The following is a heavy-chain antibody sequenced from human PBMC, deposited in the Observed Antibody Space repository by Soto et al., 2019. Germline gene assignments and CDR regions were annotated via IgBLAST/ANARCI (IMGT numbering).Heavy chain of an antibody. CDR1: GYSVSSNSAA. J-gene: IGHJ5*02. CDR3: ARDRQYYGSGSYSASNWFDP. Sequence: SQTLSLTCAISGYSVSSNSAAWNWIRQSPSRGLEWLGRTYYRSKWYNDYAVSVKSRITIDPDTSKNQFSLQLNSVTPEDTAVYYCARDRQYYGSGSYSASNWFDPWGQGTRVTAPQ. V-gene: IGHV6-1*01. D-gene: IGHD3-10*01. CDR2: TYYRSKWYN.